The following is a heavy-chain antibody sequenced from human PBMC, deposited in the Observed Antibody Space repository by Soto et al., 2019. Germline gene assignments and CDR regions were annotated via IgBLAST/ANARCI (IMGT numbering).Heavy chain of an antibody. J-gene: IGHJ4*02. CDR1: GFTFSSYA. CDR3: AKDRGLRYDSSGYYAG. Sequence: SGGSLRLSCAASGFTFSSYAMSWVRQAPGKGLEWVSAISGSGGSTYYADSVKGRFTISRDNSKNTLYLQMNSLRAEDTAVYYCAKDRGLRYDSSGYYAGWGQGTLVTVSS. D-gene: IGHD3-22*01. CDR2: ISGSGGST. V-gene: IGHV3-23*01.